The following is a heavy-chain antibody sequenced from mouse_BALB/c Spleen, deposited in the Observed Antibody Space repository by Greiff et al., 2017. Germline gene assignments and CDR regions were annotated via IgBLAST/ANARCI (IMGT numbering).Heavy chain of an antibody. J-gene: IGHJ4*01. CDR2: ISSGSSTI. Sequence: DVQLQESGGGLVQPGGSRKLSCAASGFTFSSFGMHWVRQAPEKGLEWVAYISSGSSTIYYADTVKGRFTISRDNPKNTLFLQMTSLRSEDTAMYYCARGNGNPAMDYWGQGTSVTVSS. D-gene: IGHD2-1*01. CDR1: GFTFSSFG. CDR3: ARGNGNPAMDY. V-gene: IGHV5-17*02.